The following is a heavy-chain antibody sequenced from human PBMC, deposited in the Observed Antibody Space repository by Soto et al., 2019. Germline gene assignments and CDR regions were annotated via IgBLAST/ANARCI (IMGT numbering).Heavy chain of an antibody. D-gene: IGHD2-2*03. J-gene: IGHJ4*02. V-gene: IGHV3-66*01. CDR2: IYSGGST. Sequence: EVQLVESGGGLVQPGGSLRLSCAVSGFAVNYMSWVRQAPGKGLEWLSVIYSGGSTYYADSVRGRFIISRDKSKSTLYLQMNRLRVEDTALYYSAIDGSDHWGQGTLVTVSS. CDR3: AIDGSDH. CDR1: GFAVNY.